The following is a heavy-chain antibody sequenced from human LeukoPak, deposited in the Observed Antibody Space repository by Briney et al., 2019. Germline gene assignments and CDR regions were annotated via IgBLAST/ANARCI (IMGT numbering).Heavy chain of an antibody. Sequence: GGSLRLSCAASGFTFSDYYMSWIRQAPGKGLEWVSYISSSSSYTNYADSVKGRFTISRDNAKNSLYLQMNSLRAEDTAVYYCVKDSYDYGSGSLAQYFQHWGQGTLVTVSS. J-gene: IGHJ1*01. CDR1: GFTFSDYY. CDR2: ISSSSSYT. D-gene: IGHD3-10*01. V-gene: IGHV3-11*06. CDR3: VKDSYDYGSGSLAQYFQH.